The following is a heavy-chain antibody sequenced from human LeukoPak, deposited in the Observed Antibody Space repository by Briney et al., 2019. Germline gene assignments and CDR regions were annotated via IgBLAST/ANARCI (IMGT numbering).Heavy chain of an antibody. D-gene: IGHD2-8*02. CDR2: INSGATSE. Sequence: GGSLRLSCTASGFTFSNFEMNWVRQAPGKGLQWVAYINSGATSEYYADSVKGRFTISRDNAKNSLYLQMNSLGVQDTAIYYCARVICTGGSCFQNDYWGQGTLVTVSS. CDR1: GFTFSNFE. J-gene: IGHJ4*02. V-gene: IGHV3-48*03. CDR3: ARVICTGGSCFQNDY.